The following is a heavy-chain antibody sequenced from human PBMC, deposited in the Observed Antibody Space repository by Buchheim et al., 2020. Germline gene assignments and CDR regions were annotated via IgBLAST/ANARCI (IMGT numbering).Heavy chain of an antibody. D-gene: IGHD3-10*01. CDR3: AKDNYYGSGSNP. Sequence: EELLLESGGDWVQPGGSLRLSCATSGFTFRDYAMSWVRQAPGKGLESVSKISGSGFDTYYADSVKGRFTISRYQAKNTLYLQMTSLRAEDTAAYYCAKDNYYGSGSNPWGQGTL. CDR2: ISGSGFDT. J-gene: IGHJ5*02. CDR1: GFTFRDYA. V-gene: IGHV3-23*01.